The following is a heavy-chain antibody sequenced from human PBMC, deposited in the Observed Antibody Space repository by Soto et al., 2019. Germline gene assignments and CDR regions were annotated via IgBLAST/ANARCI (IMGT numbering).Heavy chain of an antibody. CDR3: ARHSDSSSSAGYFQH. V-gene: IGHV4-34*01. CDR2: INHSGST. CDR1: GGSFSGYY. D-gene: IGHD6-6*01. J-gene: IGHJ1*01. Sequence: QVQLQQWGAGLLKPSETLSLTCAVYGGSFSGYYWSWIRQPPGKGLEWIGEINHSGSTNYNPSLKSRVTISVDTSKNQLSLKLSSVTAADTAVYYCARHSDSSSSAGYFQHWGQGTLVTVSS.